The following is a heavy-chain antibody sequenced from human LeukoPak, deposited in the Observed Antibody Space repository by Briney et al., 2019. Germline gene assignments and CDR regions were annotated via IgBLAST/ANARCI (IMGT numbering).Heavy chain of an antibody. J-gene: IGHJ1*01. CDR2: INHSGST. CDR3: ARVRRKWSYSEYFQH. Sequence: PSETLSLTCAVYGGSFSGYYWSWIRQPPGKGLEWIGEINHSGSTNYNPSLKSRVTISVDTSKNQFSLKLSSVTAADTAVYYCARVRRKWSYSEYFQHWGQGTLVTVSS. CDR1: GGSFSGYY. D-gene: IGHD1-26*01. V-gene: IGHV4-34*01.